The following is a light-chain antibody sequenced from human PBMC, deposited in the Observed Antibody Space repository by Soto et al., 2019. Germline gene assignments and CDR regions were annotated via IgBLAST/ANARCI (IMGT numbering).Light chain of an antibody. J-gene: IGLJ2*01. CDR2: EGT. V-gene: IGLV2-14*02. CDR3: SSYTSRSTPV. CDR1: NSDVESYNL. Sequence: QSALTQPASVSGSPGQSITISCTGTNSDVESYNLVSWFRQHPGEAPKLIVYEGTKRPSGVSNRFSGSKSGNTASLTISELQAEDEADYYCSSYTSRSTPVFGGGTKVTVL.